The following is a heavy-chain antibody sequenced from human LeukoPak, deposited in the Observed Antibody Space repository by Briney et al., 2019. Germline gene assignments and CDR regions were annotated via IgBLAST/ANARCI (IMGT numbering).Heavy chain of an antibody. D-gene: IGHD7-27*01. Sequence: SGGSLRLSCAASGFTFSSYGMNWVRQAPGKGLEWVSYITDSGSTIYYADSVKGRFTISRDNAKNSLYLQINSLRVEDTAVYYCARERAGEDAFDIWGQGTMVTVSS. J-gene: IGHJ3*02. CDR1: GFTFSSYG. CDR3: ARERAGEDAFDI. CDR2: ITDSGSTI. V-gene: IGHV3-48*03.